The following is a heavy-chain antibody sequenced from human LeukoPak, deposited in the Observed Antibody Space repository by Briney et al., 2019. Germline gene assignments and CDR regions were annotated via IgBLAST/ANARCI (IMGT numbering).Heavy chain of an antibody. CDR2: ITDDGYNT. CDR3: ADILY. J-gene: IGHJ4*02. CDR1: GFTFSAFA. Sequence: PGGSLRLSCAASGFTFSAFAMTWVRQAPGKGLEWVSTITDDGYNTYSADSVKGRITFSRDNSKNTLSLQLRSLRAEDTAVYYCADILYWGQGTLVTVSS. V-gene: IGHV3-23*01.